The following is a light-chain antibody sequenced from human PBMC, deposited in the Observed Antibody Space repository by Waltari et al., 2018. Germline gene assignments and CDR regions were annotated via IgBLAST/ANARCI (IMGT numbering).Light chain of an antibody. CDR1: QSVSSSY. CDR3: QQYGNSPFT. Sequence: EIVLTQSPGTLSLSPGEGATLSCRASQSVSSSYLAWYQPKPGQAPRLLIYGVSSRATGIPDRFSGSGSGTDFTLTISRLEPEDFAVYYCQQYGNSPFTFGPGTKVDIK. V-gene: IGKV3-20*01. J-gene: IGKJ3*01. CDR2: GVS.